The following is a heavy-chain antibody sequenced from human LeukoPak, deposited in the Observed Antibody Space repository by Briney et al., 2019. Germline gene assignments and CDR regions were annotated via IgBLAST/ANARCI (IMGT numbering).Heavy chain of an antibody. CDR3: ARRPKSGGYCHVDH. V-gene: IGHV4-4*07. CDR2: IYTSGSP. D-gene: IGHD2-21*02. Sequence: SETLSLTCNVSGVSISNYYWNWFRQPAGERLEWIGHIYTSGSPSYNPSPESRGTMSVDTTANQFPLQQTSGTAAETAVYYCARRPKSGGYCHVDHWGQGTPVTVSS. CDR1: GVSISNYY. J-gene: IGHJ4*02.